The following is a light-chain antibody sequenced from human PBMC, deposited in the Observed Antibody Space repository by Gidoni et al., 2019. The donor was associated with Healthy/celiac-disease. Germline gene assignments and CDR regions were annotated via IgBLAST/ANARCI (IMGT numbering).Light chain of an antibody. CDR2: GAS. J-gene: IGKJ3*01. Sequence: EIVLTQSPGTLSLSPGERATLSCRASPSVSSSYFAWYQQKPGQAPRLLIYGASSRATGIPDSFSGSGSGTDFTLTISRLEPEDFAVYYCQQYGSSRFTFGPGTKVDIK. V-gene: IGKV3-20*01. CDR3: QQYGSSRFT. CDR1: PSVSSSY.